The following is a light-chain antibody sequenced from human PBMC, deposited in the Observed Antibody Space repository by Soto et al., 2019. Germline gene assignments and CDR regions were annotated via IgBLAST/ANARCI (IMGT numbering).Light chain of an antibody. V-gene: IGKV3-20*01. CDR1: QSVSISY. CDR3: QQYGSSPLIT. CDR2: GAS. J-gene: IGKJ5*01. Sequence: EIVLTQSPGTLSLSPGEKTNLSCRASQSVSISYLAWYQQKPGQAPRLLIYGASSRATGIPDRFSGSGSGTDFTLTISRLEPEDFAVYYCQQYGSSPLITFGQGTRLEIK.